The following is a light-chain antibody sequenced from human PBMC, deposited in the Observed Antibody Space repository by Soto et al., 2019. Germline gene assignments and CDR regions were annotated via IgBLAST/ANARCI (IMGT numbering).Light chain of an antibody. Sequence: QSVLTQPASVFGSPGQSITISCTGTSSDVGTYNYVSWYQQHPGKAPKVMIYEVTYRPSGVSNRFSGSKSGNTASLTISGLQAEDEAEYYCSSYTGSSTLYVFGTGTKVTVL. V-gene: IGLV2-14*01. CDR1: SSDVGTYNY. CDR3: SSYTGSSTLYV. CDR2: EVT. J-gene: IGLJ1*01.